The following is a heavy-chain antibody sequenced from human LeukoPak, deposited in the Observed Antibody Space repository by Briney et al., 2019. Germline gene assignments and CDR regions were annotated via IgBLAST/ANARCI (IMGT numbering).Heavy chain of an antibody. Sequence: GGSLRLSCAASGFTFTRFWMHWVRHAPGKGLVWVSRINVEGTTTTYADSVEGRFTISRDENTLYLQMNHLRVDDTAVYYCTRGGEEPFGYWGQGTLVTVSS. CDR2: INVEGTTT. CDR3: TRGGEEPFGY. V-gene: IGHV3-74*01. J-gene: IGHJ4*02. CDR1: GFTFTRFW. D-gene: IGHD3-10*01.